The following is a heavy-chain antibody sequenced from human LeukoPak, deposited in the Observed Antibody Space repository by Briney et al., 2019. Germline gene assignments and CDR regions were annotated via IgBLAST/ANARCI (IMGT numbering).Heavy chain of an antibody. D-gene: IGHD6-19*01. J-gene: IGHJ4*02. CDR1: GYTFNHHG. Sequence: ASVKVSCTASGYTFNHHGISWVRQASGQGLEWMGWVSCFNGDTHYAQKFQGRVTMTRDTSTTTAYMELRSLRSDDTALYYCARDPTNTSGRYAYHDYWGQGTLVTVSS. V-gene: IGHV1-18*04. CDR2: VSCFNGDT. CDR3: ARDPTNTSGRYAYHDY.